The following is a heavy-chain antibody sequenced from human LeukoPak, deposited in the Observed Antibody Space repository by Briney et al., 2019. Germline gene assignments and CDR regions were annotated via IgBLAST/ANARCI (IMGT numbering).Heavy chain of an antibody. CDR2: IYYSGET. D-gene: IGHD5-18*01. V-gene: IGHV4-30-4*01. CDR1: GGSISSGDYY. CDR3: ARDYSYNGVGWFDP. J-gene: IGHJ5*02. Sequence: PSETLSLTCTVSGGSISSGDYYWSWIRQPPGKGLEWIGYIYYSGETYYNPSLKSGVTISLDTAKNQFSLKLSSVTAADTAVYYCARDYSYNGVGWFDPWGQGTLVTVSS.